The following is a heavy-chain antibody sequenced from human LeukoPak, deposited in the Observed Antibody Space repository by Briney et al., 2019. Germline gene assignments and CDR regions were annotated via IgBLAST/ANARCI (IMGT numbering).Heavy chain of an antibody. CDR1: GYTFTGHY. Sequence: ASVKVSCKTSGYTFTGHYLHWVRQAPGQGLEWMGWISAYNGNTNYAQKLQGRVTMTTDTSTSTAYMELRSLRSDDTAVYYCAFSRYYLQGSYYYMDVWGKGTTVTVSS. D-gene: IGHD2/OR15-2a*01. CDR3: AFSRYYLQGSYYYMDV. J-gene: IGHJ6*03. CDR2: ISAYNGNT. V-gene: IGHV1-18*04.